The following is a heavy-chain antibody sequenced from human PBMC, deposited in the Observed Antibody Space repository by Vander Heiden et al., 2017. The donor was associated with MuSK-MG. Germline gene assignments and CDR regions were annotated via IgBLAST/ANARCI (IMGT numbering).Heavy chain of an antibody. CDR3: ARDMVGGVGY. CDR1: GLTFSSYS. Sequence: EVQRVESGGGLVKPGGSLRPSCAASGLTFSSYSMNWVRQAPGKGLEWVSYISSSSSYIYYADSGKGRFTISRDNAKNSLYLQMNSLRAEDTAVYYCARDMVGGVGYWGQGTLVTVSS. J-gene: IGHJ4*02. V-gene: IGHV3-21*01. D-gene: IGHD1-26*01. CDR2: ISSSSSYI.